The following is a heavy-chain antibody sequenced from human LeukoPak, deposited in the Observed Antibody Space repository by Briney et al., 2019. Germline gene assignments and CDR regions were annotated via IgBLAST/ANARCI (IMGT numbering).Heavy chain of an antibody. J-gene: IGHJ5*02. CDR2: IYYSGST. Sequence: SETLSLTCTVSGGSISSGDYYWSWIRQPPGKGLEWIGYIYYSGSTYYNPSLKSRVTISVDTSKNQFSLKLSSVTAADTAVYYCARGRHYSSGSYFDPWGQGTQVTVSS. CDR1: GGSISSGDYY. D-gene: IGHD3-10*01. V-gene: IGHV4-30-4*01. CDR3: ARGRHYSSGSYFDP.